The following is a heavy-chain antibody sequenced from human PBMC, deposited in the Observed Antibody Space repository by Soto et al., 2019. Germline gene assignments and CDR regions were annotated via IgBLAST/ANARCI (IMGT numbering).Heavy chain of an antibody. Sequence: ESGGGVVQPGRSLRLSCAASGFTFSSYGMHWVRQAPGKGLEWVAVISYDGSNKYYADSVKGRFTISRDNSKNTLYLQMNSLRAEDTAVYYCAKDNPLVYYDYVWGSYRYFDYWGQGTLVTVSS. J-gene: IGHJ4*02. V-gene: IGHV3-30*18. CDR1: GFTFSSYG. CDR2: ISYDGSNK. D-gene: IGHD3-16*02. CDR3: AKDNPLVYYDYVWGSYRYFDY.